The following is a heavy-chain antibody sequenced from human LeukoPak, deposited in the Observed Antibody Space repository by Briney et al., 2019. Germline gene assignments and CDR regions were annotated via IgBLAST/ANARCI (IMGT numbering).Heavy chain of an antibody. D-gene: IGHD6-19*01. V-gene: IGHV3-7*01. Sequence: GSLRLSCAASGFTFITYWMSWVRQAPGKGLEWVANIKQDGNDKYYVDSLKGRFTISRDNAKNSLYLQMNSLRAEDTAVYYCARDGGSAWFLDYWGQGTLVTVSS. CDR3: ARDGGSAWFLDY. CDR1: GFTFITYW. J-gene: IGHJ4*02. CDR2: IKQDGNDK.